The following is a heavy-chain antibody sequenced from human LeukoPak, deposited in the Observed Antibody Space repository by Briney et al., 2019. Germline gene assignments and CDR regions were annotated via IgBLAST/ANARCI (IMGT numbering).Heavy chain of an antibody. CDR1: GFTFSSYG. D-gene: IGHD3-10*01. CDR2: INSDGSRT. CDR3: ARGNFYSGSGSSPLDY. Sequence: PGGSLRLSCAASGFTFSSYGMSWVRQAPGKGLEWVSRINSDGSRTNYVDSAKGRFTISRDNAKNTLFLQMNSLGAEDSAVYYCARGNFYSGSGSSPLDYWGQGTLVTVSS. V-gene: IGHV3-74*01. J-gene: IGHJ4*02.